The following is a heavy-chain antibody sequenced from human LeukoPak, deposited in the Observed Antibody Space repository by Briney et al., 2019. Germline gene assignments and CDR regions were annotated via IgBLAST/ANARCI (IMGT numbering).Heavy chain of an antibody. CDR1: GFTFSSYS. J-gene: IGHJ4*02. Sequence: GGSLRLSCAASGFTFSSYSMNWVRQAPGKGLEWVSSISSDSSYIYYADSVKGRFTISRDNAKNSLYLQMNSLRAEDTAVYYCARYCSGGSCYGDDYWGQGTLVTVSS. V-gene: IGHV3-21*01. CDR2: ISSDSSYI. CDR3: ARYCSGGSCYGDDY. D-gene: IGHD2-15*01.